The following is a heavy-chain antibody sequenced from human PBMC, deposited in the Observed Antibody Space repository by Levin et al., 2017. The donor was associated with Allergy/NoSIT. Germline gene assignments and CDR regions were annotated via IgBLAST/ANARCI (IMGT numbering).Heavy chain of an antibody. D-gene: IGHD2-2*01. CDR1: GYIFTSYW. V-gene: IGHV5-51*01. J-gene: IGHJ4*02. CDR3: AIKDCSTTTCFVRH. Sequence: GESLKISCKGSGYIFTSYWIGWVRQMPGKGLEWMGIIYPGDSDSRYSPPFQGQVTISADKSISTAYLQWSSLKASDTAMYYCAIKDCSTTTCFVRHWGQGTLVTVSS. CDR2: IYPGDSDS.